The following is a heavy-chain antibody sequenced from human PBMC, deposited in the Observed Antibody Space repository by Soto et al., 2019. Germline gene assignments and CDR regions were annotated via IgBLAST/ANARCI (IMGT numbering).Heavy chain of an antibody. D-gene: IGHD3-22*01. V-gene: IGHV3-30-3*01. Sequence: QVQLVESGGGVVQPGRSLRLSCAASGFTFSSYAMHWVRQAPGKGLEWVAIISYDGSKKYYADSVKGRFTISRDNSKNTLYLQMNSLRAEDTAVYYCARDHYYDSGGSNTDFDYWGQGTLVTVSS. J-gene: IGHJ4*02. CDR1: GFTFSSYA. CDR3: ARDHYYDSGGSNTDFDY. CDR2: ISYDGSKK.